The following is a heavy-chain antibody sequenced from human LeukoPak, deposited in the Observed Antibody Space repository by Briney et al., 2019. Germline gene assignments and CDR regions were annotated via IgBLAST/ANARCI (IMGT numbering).Heavy chain of an antibody. D-gene: IGHD2-15*01. J-gene: IGHJ4*02. CDR2: IYYSGST. V-gene: IGHV4-30-4*01. CDR3: ASVPLGYCSGGSCYSFDY. Sequence: SETLSLTCTVSGGSISSGDYYWSWIRQPPGKGLEWIGYIYYSGSTYYNPSLKSRVTISVDTSKNQFSLKLSSVTAADTAVYYCASVPLGYCSGGSCYSFDYWGQGTLVTVSS. CDR1: GGSISSGDYY.